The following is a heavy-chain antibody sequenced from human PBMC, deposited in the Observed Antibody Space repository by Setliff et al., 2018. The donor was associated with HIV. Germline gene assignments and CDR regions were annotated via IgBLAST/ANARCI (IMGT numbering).Heavy chain of an antibody. D-gene: IGHD7-27*01. Sequence: GASVKVSCKASGYALTDYYMHWVRQVPGRGLEWMGWIMPNSGGTDYAQKFRGRSTMSRDTSLITRHRDRPVTTVYMGLARLTSEDKAIYYCARNPIQIKRWSPGETWFDTWGQGTVVTVSS. CDR1: GYALTDYY. CDR3: ARNPIQIKRWSPGETWFDT. CDR2: IMPNSGGT. V-gene: IGHV1-2*02. J-gene: IGHJ5*02.